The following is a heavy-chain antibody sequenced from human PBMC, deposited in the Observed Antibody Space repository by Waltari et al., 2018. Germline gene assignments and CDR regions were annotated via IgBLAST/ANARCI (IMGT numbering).Heavy chain of an antibody. CDR1: GYALSELS. D-gene: IGHD2-15*01. Sequence: QVQLEQSGAEVKKPGASMKVSCTVSGYALSELSMPWVRQAPGEGLEWMGGFNPEDGEIIYAQKFRGRVTMTEDTSTETVYMDLSSLRSEDTAVYYCATSNSGGRRGFDYWGQGTLVTVSS. J-gene: IGHJ4*02. CDR2: FNPEDGEI. CDR3: ATSNSGGRRGFDY. V-gene: IGHV1-24*01.